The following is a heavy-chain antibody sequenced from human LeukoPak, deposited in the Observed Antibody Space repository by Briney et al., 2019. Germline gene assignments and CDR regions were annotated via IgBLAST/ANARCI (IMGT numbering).Heavy chain of an antibody. D-gene: IGHD3-22*01. Sequence: SETLSLTCAVYGGSFSGYYWSWVRQPPGKGLEWIGYIYYTGSTNYNPSLKSRVTISVDTSKNQFSLKLSSVTAADTAVYYCARRYYYDSSSYYYNAFDIWGQGTMVTVSS. CDR1: GGSFSGYY. CDR3: ARRYYYDSSSYYYNAFDI. V-gene: IGHV4-59*08. J-gene: IGHJ3*02. CDR2: IYYTGST.